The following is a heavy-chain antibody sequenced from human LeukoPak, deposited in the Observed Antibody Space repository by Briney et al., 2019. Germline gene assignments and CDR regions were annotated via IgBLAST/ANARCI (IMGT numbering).Heavy chain of an antibody. CDR1: GYTFTGYY. V-gene: IGHV1-2*02. Sequence: ASVKVSCKASGYTFTGYYMHWVRQAPGQGLEWMGWINPNSGGTNYAQKFQGRVTMTRDTSISTAYMELSSLRSEDMAMYYCARGYSGYDYFDYWGQGTLVTVSS. CDR2: INPNSGGT. D-gene: IGHD5-12*01. CDR3: ARGYSGYDYFDY. J-gene: IGHJ4*02.